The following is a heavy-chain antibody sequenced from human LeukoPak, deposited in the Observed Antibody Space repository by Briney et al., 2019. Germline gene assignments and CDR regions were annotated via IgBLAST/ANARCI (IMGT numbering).Heavy chain of an antibody. CDR2: IYYSGST. V-gene: IGHV4-31*03. Sequence: PSETLSFTCTVSGGSISSGGYYWSWIRQHPGKGLEWIGYIYYSGSTYYNPSLKSRLTISVDTSKNQFSLKLSSVTAADTAVYYCARTTVVAKYFDYWGQGTLVTVSS. CDR1: GGSISSGGYY. J-gene: IGHJ4*02. CDR3: ARTTVVAKYFDY. D-gene: IGHD4-23*01.